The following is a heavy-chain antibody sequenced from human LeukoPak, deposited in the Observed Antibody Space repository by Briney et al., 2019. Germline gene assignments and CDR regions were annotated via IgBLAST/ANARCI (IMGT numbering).Heavy chain of an antibody. CDR3: VKDDDGGYHDI. V-gene: IGHV3-33*06. CDR1: GITLSKYG. J-gene: IGHJ3*02. Sequence: GRPLRLSCAASGITLSKYGMHWVRQAPGKGLEWVAVIWYDGSKKEYADSVKGRFTISRDNSKNTLYLEMISPRVEDTALYYCVKDDDGGYHDIWGQGTMVTVSS. D-gene: IGHD5-12*01. CDR2: IWYDGSKK.